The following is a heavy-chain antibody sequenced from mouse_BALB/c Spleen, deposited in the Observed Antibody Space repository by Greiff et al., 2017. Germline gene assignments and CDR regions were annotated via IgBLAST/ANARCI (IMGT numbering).Heavy chain of an antibody. D-gene: IGHD2-3*01. V-gene: IGHV5-4*02. Sequence: EVMLVESGGGLVKPGGSLKLSCAASGFTFSDYYMYWVRQTPEKRLEWVATISDGGSYTYYPDSVKGRFTISRDNAKNNLYLQMSSLKSEDTAMYYCAGDPTYDGYGGAMDYWGQGTSVTVSS. J-gene: IGHJ4*01. CDR1: GFTFSDYY. CDR3: AGDPTYDGYGGAMDY. CDR2: ISDGGSYT.